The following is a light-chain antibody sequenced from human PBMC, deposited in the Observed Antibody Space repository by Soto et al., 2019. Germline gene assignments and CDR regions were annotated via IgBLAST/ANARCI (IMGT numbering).Light chain of an antibody. Sequence: ETVMTQSPATLSASPGESATLSCRASQSVNSDLAWYQQIPGQAPRLLIYSASTGATGGPARFSGSGSGTEFTLTISSLQSEDFAIYYCQQYNKWTLTFGGGTKVDIK. CDR2: SAS. CDR3: QQYNKWTLT. CDR1: QSVNSD. V-gene: IGKV3-15*01. J-gene: IGKJ4*01.